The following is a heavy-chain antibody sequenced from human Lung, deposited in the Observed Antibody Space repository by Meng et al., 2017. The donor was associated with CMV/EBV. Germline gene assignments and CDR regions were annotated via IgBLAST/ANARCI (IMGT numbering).Heavy chain of an antibody. CDR2: IHARGHIV. CDR3: ARRLPYYGMDV. Sequence: GGSXRLXCAASGFIFSAYEIIWVRQAPGKGLEWVSYIHARGHIVHYADFVNGRFTISRDSAKNSVDLQMSSLRVKDTAVYYCARRLPYYGMDVWGQGTTVTVSS. J-gene: IGHJ6*02. CDR1: GFIFSAYE. V-gene: IGHV3-48*03.